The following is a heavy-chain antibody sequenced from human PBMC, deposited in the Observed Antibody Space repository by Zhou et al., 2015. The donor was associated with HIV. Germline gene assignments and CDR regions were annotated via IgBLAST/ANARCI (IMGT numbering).Heavy chain of an antibody. J-gene: IGHJ6*02. CDR2: IIPILGIA. Sequence: QVQLVQSGAEVKKPGSSVKVSCKASGGTFSSYTISWVRQAPGQGLEWMGRIIPILGIANYAQKFQGRVTITADKSTSTAYMELSSLRSEDTAVYYCASSIVVVPAAIDFHYGMDVWDQG. CDR1: GGTFSSYT. D-gene: IGHD2-2*01. CDR3: ASSIVVVPAAIDFHYGMDV. V-gene: IGHV1-69*02.